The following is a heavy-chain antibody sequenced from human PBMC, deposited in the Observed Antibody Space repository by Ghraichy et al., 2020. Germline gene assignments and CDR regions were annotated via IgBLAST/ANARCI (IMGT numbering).Heavy chain of an antibody. CDR2: IYYSGST. Sequence: SETLSLTCTVSGGSISSSSYYWGWIRQPPGKGLEWIGSIYYSGSTYYNPSLKSRVTISVDTSKNQFSLKLSSVTAADTAVYYCARLNSGSYVSHHYFDYWGQGTLVTVSP. V-gene: IGHV4-39*01. J-gene: IGHJ4*02. CDR1: GGSISSSSYY. D-gene: IGHD1-26*01. CDR3: ARLNSGSYVSHHYFDY.